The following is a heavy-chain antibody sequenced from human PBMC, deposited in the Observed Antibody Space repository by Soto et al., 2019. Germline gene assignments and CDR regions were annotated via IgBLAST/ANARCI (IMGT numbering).Heavy chain of an antibody. J-gene: IGHJ5*01. CDR3: VKGGWLDF. CDR1: GFSFHTFE. V-gene: IGHV3-23*01. Sequence: EVQLLESGGGLVQPGGSLRLSCAASGFSFHTFEMSWVRQAPGRGLEWVSFISDDGSRTYYADAVKGRFTISRDNSKYTLYWQMNSLTVEDTAVYACVKGGWLDFWGQGTLVTVSS. D-gene: IGHD3-16*01. CDR2: ISDDGSRT.